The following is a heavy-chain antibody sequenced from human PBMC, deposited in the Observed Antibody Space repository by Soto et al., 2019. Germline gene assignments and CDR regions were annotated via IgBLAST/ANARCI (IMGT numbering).Heavy chain of an antibody. CDR1: GGNFSSYT. CDR2: IIPIRGIA. Sequence: QVQLVQSGAEVKKPGSSVKVSCKASGGNFSSYTISWLRQAPGEGLEWMGRIIPIRGIANYAQKFQGRVTITEYKSTSTAYMELSSRGSEDTAVYYCARAPAVSGSGRTPIREPTYNFDYWGQGTLDTVSS. D-gene: IGHD3-10*01. CDR3: ARAPAVSGSGRTPIREPTYNFDY. V-gene: IGHV1-69*02. J-gene: IGHJ4*02.